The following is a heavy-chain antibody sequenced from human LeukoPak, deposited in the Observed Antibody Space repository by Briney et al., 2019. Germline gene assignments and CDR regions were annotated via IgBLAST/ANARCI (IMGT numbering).Heavy chain of an antibody. J-gene: IGHJ6*02. CDR1: GFTFSSDE. Sequence: PGGSLRLSCLASGFTFSSDEMNWVRQAPGKGLEWVSYISIGGSTTYYADSVKGRFTISRDDAKNSLYLQMNSLRAEDTATYYCAKDGTTETTNYFYAMDGWGQGTTVTVSS. CDR2: ISIGGSTT. CDR3: AKDGTTETTNYFYAMDG. V-gene: IGHV3-48*03. D-gene: IGHD4-17*01.